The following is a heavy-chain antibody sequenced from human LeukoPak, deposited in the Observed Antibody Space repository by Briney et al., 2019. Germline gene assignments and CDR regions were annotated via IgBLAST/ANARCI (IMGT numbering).Heavy chain of an antibody. J-gene: IGHJ4*02. CDR2: ISAYTGNT. V-gene: IGHV1-18*01. CDR1: GYTFISYG. CDR3: ARMWVLAGYYVDY. Sequence: ASVKVSCKASGYTFISYGINWVRQAPGQGLEWMGWISAYTGNTNYAQKLQDRVTMTTDTSTSTAYMELRSLRSDDTALYYCARMWVLAGYYVDYWGQGTLVTVSS. D-gene: IGHD3-9*01.